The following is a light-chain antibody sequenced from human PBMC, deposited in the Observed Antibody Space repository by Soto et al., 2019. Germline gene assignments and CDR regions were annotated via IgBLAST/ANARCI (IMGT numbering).Light chain of an antibody. CDR2: LGS. J-gene: IGKJ4*01. Sequence: DIVMTQSPLSLPVTPGEPASISCRSSQSLLHSNGYNYLDWYLQKPGQSPQLLIYLGSSRASGVPDRFSGSGSGTDFQLKISKVEAEDVGVYYCMEAIQSPLTFGGGNKVEIK. V-gene: IGKV2-28*01. CDR3: MEAIQSPLT. CDR1: QSLLHSNGYNY.